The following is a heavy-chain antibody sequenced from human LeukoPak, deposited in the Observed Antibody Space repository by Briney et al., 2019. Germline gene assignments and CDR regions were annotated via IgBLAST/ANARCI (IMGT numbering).Heavy chain of an antibody. CDR3: ARDPRGYSYGRGSGLDY. J-gene: IGHJ4*02. Sequence: SETLSLTCTVSGGSIGSGSYYWSWIRQPAGKGLEWIGRIYTSGSTNYNPSLKSRVTISVDTSKNQFSLKLSSVTAADTAVYYCARDPRGYSYGRGSGLDYWGQGTLVTVSS. CDR1: GGSIGSGSYY. CDR2: IYTSGST. D-gene: IGHD5-18*01. V-gene: IGHV4-61*02.